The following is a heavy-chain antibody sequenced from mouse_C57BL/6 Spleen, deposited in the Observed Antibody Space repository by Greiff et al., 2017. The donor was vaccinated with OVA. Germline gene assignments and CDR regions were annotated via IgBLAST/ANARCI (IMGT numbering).Heavy chain of an antibody. D-gene: IGHD1-1*01. CDR1: GYTFTSYW. Sequence: VQLQQPGAELVKPGASVKLSCKASGYTFTSYWMQWVKQRPGQGLEWIGEIDPSDSYTNYNQKFKGKATLTVDTSSSTAYMQLSSLTSEDSAVYYCARRKLLRSVEGYFDVWGTGTTVTVSS. J-gene: IGHJ1*03. CDR3: ARRKLLRSVEGYFDV. CDR2: IDPSDSYT. V-gene: IGHV1-50*01.